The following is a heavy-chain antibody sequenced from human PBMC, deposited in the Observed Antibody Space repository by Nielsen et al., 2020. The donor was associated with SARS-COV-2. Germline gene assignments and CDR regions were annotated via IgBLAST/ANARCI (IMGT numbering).Heavy chain of an antibody. CDR2: LNPKSGDT. D-gene: IGHD5-12*01. CDR1: GYSFIGYF. CDR3: ARSVGGYDPFDY. Sequence: ASVKVSCKASGYSFIGYFLHWVRQAPGKGPEWMGRLNPKSGDTIYVQKFQGRVTMTRDTSTNTAYMELSGLRSGDTAVYYCARSVGGYDPFDYWGQGTLVNVS. V-gene: IGHV1-2*06. J-gene: IGHJ4*02.